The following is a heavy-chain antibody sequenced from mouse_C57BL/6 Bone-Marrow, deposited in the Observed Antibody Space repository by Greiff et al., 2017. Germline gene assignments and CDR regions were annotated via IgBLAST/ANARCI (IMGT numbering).Heavy chain of an antibody. Sequence: VKVVESGAELVRPGTSVKVSCKASGYAFTNYLIEWVKQRPGQGLEWIGVINPGSGGTNYNEKFKGKATLTADKSSSTAYMQLSSLTSEDSAVYFCARSEGKGYFDVWGTGTTVTVSS. V-gene: IGHV1-54*01. CDR3: ARSEGKGYFDV. CDR1: GYAFTNYL. J-gene: IGHJ1*03. CDR2: INPGSGGT.